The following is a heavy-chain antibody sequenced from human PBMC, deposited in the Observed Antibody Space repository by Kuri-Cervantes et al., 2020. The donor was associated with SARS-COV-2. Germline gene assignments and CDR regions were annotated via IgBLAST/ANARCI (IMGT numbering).Heavy chain of an antibody. V-gene: IGHV3-74*01. Sequence: GGSLRLSCAASGVTFSSYWMHWVRQAPGKGLVWVSRINSDGSSTSYADSVKCGFTISRDNAKNTLYLQMNSLRAEDTAVYYCGRDRDDFWSVLGYYYYGMDVWGQGTTVTVSS. CDR1: GVTFSSYW. CDR2: INSDGSST. J-gene: IGHJ6*02. CDR3: GRDRDDFWSVLGYYYYGMDV. D-gene: IGHD3-3*01.